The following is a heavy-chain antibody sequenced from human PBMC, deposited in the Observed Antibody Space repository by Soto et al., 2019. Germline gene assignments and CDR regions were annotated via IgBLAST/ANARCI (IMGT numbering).Heavy chain of an antibody. Sequence: QVQLVESGGGVVQPGRSLRLSCAASGFTFSSSGMHWVRQAPGKGLELVAVTSFDGSSGYYADSVRGRFTISRDNSNKTLYLQMNSLIAEDTAVYYCAKSPPEVAGYFDYWGQGTLVTVSS. J-gene: IGHJ4*02. D-gene: IGHD6-19*01. CDR2: TSFDGSSG. V-gene: IGHV3-30*18. CDR1: GFTFSSSG. CDR3: AKSPPEVAGYFDY.